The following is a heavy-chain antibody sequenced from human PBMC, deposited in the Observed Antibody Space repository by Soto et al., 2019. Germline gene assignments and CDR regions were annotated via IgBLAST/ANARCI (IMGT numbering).Heavy chain of an antibody. J-gene: IGHJ3*02. V-gene: IGHV5-51*01. CDR2: IDPSDSDT. Sequence: GASLKISCKGSGYSFTSYWISWVRQMPGKGLEWMGRIDPSDSDTRYSPSFQGQVTISADKSISTTYLQWSSLKASDTAMYYCARPRYSTDWYLDAFDIWGQGTMVTVSS. D-gene: IGHD6-19*01. CDR3: ARPRYSTDWYLDAFDI. CDR1: GYSFTSYW.